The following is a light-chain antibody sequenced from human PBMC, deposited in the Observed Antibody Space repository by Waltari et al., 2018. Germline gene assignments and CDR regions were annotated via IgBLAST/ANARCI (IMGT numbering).Light chain of an antibody. CDR1: QSLLYNSNDKNY. Sequence: DIVITQSPDSLAVSLGERATLNCKSSQSLLYNSNDKNYLAWYQPKPGQPPKLLIYWASTRHSGVPDRFSGSGSATDFTLTSSSLQAEDVAVYYCQQYYSRRTFGQGTKVEIK. V-gene: IGKV4-1*01. CDR3: QQYYSRRT. CDR2: WAS. J-gene: IGKJ1*01.